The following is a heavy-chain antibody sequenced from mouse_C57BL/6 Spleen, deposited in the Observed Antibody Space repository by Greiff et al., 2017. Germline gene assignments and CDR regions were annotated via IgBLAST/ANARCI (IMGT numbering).Heavy chain of an antibody. CDR1: GYAFSSYW. V-gene: IGHV1-80*01. J-gene: IGHJ2*01. CDR2: IYPGDGDT. D-gene: IGHD1-1*01. CDR3: ASKGGRSSYVDY. Sequence: VQLQQSGAELVKPGASVKISCKASGYAFSSYWMNWVKQRPGKGLEWIGQIYPGDGDTNYNGKFKGKATLTADKSSSTAYMQLSSLTSEDSAVYFCASKGGRSSYVDYWGQGTTLTVSS.